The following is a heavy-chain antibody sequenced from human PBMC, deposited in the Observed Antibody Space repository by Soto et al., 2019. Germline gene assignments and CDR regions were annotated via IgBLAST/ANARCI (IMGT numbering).Heavy chain of an antibody. CDR2: IDGSGGGT. J-gene: IGHJ5*02. CDR3: AKASGLIVYNNYFDP. Sequence: GGSLRLSCAASGFTYNNYAMTWVRQVPGKGLEWVSSIDGSGGGTSYADSVKGRFTISRDNSNNTLYLQMNSLRAEDTALYFCAKASGLIVYNNYFDPWGQGTLVTVSS. V-gene: IGHV3-23*01. CDR1: GFTYNNYA. D-gene: IGHD3-16*02.